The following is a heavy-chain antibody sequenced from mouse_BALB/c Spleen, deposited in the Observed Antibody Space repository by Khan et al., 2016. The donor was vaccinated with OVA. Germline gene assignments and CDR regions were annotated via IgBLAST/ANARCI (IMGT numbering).Heavy chain of an antibody. Sequence: EVQLVESGGGLVKPGGSLKLSCAASGFTFSSYAVSWIRQTPEKRLEWLASINSGGSTYYPASVKGRFTISRDDARNILYLQMSSLWSEDTAMYYCTRLVDYWGQGTSVTVSS. CDR3: TRLVDY. CDR2: INSGGST. V-gene: IGHV5-6-5*01. CDR1: GFTFSSYA. J-gene: IGHJ4*01.